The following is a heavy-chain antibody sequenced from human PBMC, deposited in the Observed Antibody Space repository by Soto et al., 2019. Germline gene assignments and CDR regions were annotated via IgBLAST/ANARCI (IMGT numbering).Heavy chain of an antibody. D-gene: IGHD3-3*01. CDR1: GYTFTSYD. Sequence: QVQLVQSGAEVKKPGASVKVSCKASGYTFTSYDINWVRQATGQGLEWMGWMNPNSGNTGYAQKFQGRVTMTRNTSISTAYMELSSLRSEDTAVYYCARGSVRCLAWLSAFDYWGQGTLVTVSS. CDR3: ARGSVRCLAWLSAFDY. CDR2: MNPNSGNT. J-gene: IGHJ4*02. V-gene: IGHV1-8*01.